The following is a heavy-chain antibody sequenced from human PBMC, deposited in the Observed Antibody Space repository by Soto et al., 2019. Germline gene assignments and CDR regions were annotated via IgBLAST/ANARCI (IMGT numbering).Heavy chain of an antibody. CDR3: VREIFY. Sequence: GGSLRLSCAASGFRFSAYWIHWVRQVPGKGLAWVSHISNDDNSATYADSVKGRFTISRDDAKNTVYLQMNSLRADDTAVYYCVREIFYWGQGTLVTVSS. CDR1: GFRFSAYW. J-gene: IGHJ4*02. V-gene: IGHV3-74*01. D-gene: IGHD2-15*01. CDR2: ISNDDNSA.